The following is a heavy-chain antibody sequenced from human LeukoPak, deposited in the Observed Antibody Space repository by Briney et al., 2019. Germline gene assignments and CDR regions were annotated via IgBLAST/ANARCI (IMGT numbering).Heavy chain of an antibody. D-gene: IGHD2-2*01. Sequence: GASVKVSCKASGGTFSSYAISWVRQAPGQGLEWMGRIIPIFGIANYAQKFQGRVTITADKSTSTAYMELSSLRSEDAAVYYCATIGTVPAATRDLRKASYWGQGTLVTVSS. CDR2: IIPIFGIA. CDR1: GGTFSSYA. CDR3: ATIGTVPAATRDLRKASY. V-gene: IGHV1-69*04. J-gene: IGHJ4*02.